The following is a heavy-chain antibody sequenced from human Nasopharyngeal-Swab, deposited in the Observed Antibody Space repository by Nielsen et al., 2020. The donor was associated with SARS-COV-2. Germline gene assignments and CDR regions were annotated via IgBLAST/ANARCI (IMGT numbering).Heavy chain of an antibody. CDR1: GFTFSSYA. CDR2: IHSDPSNA. D-gene: IGHD6-25*01. V-gene: IGHV3-23*03. CDR3: AKVRSGRLDAFDS. J-gene: IGHJ4*02. Sequence: GESLKISCAASGFTFSSYAMSWVRQAPGKGLEWVSVIHSDPSNAYYVDSVKGRFTISRDNSKKALFLQMDRLRVEDTAVYYCAKVRSGRLDAFDSWGQGTLVTVSS.